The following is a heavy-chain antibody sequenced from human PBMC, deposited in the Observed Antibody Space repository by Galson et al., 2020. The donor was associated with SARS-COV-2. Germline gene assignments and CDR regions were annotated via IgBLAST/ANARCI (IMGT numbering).Heavy chain of an antibody. CDR3: AKGVGDGIAVAGAFDV. J-gene: IGHJ6*02. CDR2: TSAGNT. D-gene: IGHD6-13*01. Sequence: TGGSLRLSCAASGFTFSRYAMSWVRQAPGKGLEWVSTTSAGNTFYADSVNGRFTISRDNAQSTLYLQMHSLRAEDTAIYFCAKGVGDGIAVAGAFDVWGQGTPVTVSS. CDR1: GFTFSRYA. V-gene: IGHV3-23*01.